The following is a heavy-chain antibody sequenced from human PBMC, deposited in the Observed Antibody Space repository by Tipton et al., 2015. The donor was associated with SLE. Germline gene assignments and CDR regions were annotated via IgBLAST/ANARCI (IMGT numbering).Heavy chain of an antibody. CDR1: GDSISNVGYY. J-gene: IGHJ4*02. D-gene: IGHD3-3*01. V-gene: IGHV4-31*03. CDR3: ARLGDYDFWSGFDFDS. Sequence: TLSLTCTVSGDSISNVGYYWSWIRQHPGKGLEWIGCIYYSGSTDYYDPSLESRVSISIDTSKNQFSLKLSSVTAADTAVYYCARLGDYDFWSGFDFDSWGQGTLVTVSS. CDR2: IYYSGSTD.